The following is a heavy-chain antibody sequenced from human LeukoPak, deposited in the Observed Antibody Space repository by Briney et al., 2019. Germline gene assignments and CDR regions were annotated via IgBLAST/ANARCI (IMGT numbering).Heavy chain of an antibody. V-gene: IGHV3-53*01. CDR1: GFTVSSNY. J-gene: IGHJ6*03. D-gene: IGHD5-18*01. CDR3: AKGLKTAVGPYKGYHYYMDV. Sequence: GGSLRLSCAASGFTVSSNYMSWVRQAPGKGLEWVSVIYSGGSTYYADSVKGRSTTSRDNSKNTLYLQMNSLRAEDTAVYYCAKGLKTAVGPYKGYHYYMDVWGKGTTVTVSS. CDR2: IYSGGST.